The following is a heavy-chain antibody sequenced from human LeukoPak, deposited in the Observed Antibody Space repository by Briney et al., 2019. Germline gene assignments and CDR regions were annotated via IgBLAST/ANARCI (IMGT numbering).Heavy chain of an antibody. V-gene: IGHV4-30-4*08. D-gene: IGHD6-13*01. Sequence: SETLSLTCTVSGGSISSGDYYWSWIRQPPGKGLEWIGYIYYSGSTYYNPSLKSRVTISVDTSKNQFSLKLSSVTAADMAVYYCAREVAAAYYFDYWGQGTLVTVSS. CDR3: AREVAAAYYFDY. CDR2: IYYSGST. J-gene: IGHJ4*02. CDR1: GGSISSGDYY.